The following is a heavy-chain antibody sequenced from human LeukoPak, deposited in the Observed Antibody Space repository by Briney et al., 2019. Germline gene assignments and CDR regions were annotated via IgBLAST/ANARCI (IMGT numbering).Heavy chain of an antibody. V-gene: IGHV1-18*01. Sequence: ASVKVSCKACGYTFTSYGISCVRQAPGQGLEWMGWISAYNGNTNYAQKLKGRVTMTTDTSTSTAYMELRSLRSDDTAVYYCARDPPFLGPQLLWFGAPDAFDIWGQGTMVTVSS. D-gene: IGHD3-10*01. CDR1: GYTFTSYG. J-gene: IGHJ3*02. CDR3: ARDPPFLGPQLLWFGAPDAFDI. CDR2: ISAYNGNT.